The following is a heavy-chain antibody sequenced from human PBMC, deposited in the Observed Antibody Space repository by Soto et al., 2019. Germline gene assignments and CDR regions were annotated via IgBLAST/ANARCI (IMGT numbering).Heavy chain of an antibody. Sequence: ASVKVYCKAAGGTFSSYTISLLRMATGQGLEWMGRIIPILGIANYAQKFQGRVTITADKSTSTAYMELSSLRSEDTAVYYCARDLYGDYSYWGQGTLVTVSS. CDR1: GGTFSSYT. J-gene: IGHJ4*02. CDR3: ARDLYGDYSY. V-gene: IGHV1-69*04. CDR2: IIPILGIA. D-gene: IGHD4-17*01.